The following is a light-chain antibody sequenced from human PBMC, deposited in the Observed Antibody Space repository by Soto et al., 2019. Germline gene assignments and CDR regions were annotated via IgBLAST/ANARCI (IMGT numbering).Light chain of an antibody. CDR1: SSNIGSNS. Sequence: QSVLTQPPSASGTPGQRVTISCSGSSSNIGSNSVNWYRRLPGTAPQFLIYGNTQRPSGVPGRFSGSKSGISASLAISGLQSEVEADYYCATWDDSLNGVVFGGGTKVTVL. CDR3: ATWDDSLNGVV. V-gene: IGLV1-44*01. CDR2: GNT. J-gene: IGLJ2*01.